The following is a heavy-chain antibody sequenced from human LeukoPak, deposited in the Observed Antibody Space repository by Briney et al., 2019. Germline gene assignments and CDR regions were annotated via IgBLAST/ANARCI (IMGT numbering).Heavy chain of an antibody. J-gene: IGHJ4*02. V-gene: IGHV3-23*01. D-gene: IGHD1-26*01. CDR2: ISGSGDST. CDR1: GFTFSTYA. Sequence: PGGSLRLSCAASGFTFSTYAMTWVRQAPGKGLEWVSGISGSGDSTYYADSVKGRFTISRENSKNTLYLQMNSLRAEDAAVYYCAKRQYYAFDYWGQGMLVTVSS. CDR3: AKRQYYAFDY.